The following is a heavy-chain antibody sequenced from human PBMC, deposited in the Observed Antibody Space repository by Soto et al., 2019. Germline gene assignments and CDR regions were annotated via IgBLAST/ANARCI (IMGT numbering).Heavy chain of an antibody. Sequence: QVQLQQWGAGLLKPSETLSLTCAVYGGSFSGYYWSWIRQPPGKGLEWIGEINHSGSTNYNPSLKSRVTISVATSKHQLSLKLSSVTAADTAVYYCEREGIAARSPLDYWGQGTLVTVSS. V-gene: IGHV4-34*01. CDR2: INHSGST. D-gene: IGHD6-6*01. J-gene: IGHJ4*02. CDR1: GGSFSGYY. CDR3: EREGIAARSPLDY.